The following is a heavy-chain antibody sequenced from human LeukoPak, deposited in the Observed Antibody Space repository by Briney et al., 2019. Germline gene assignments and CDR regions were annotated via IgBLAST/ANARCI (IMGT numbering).Heavy chain of an antibody. J-gene: IGHJ4*02. D-gene: IGHD2-15*01. CDR3: ARLETRGSAQAGGDY. Sequence: GRSLRLSCAASGFTFSSYGMHWVRQAPGKGLEWVAVIWDDGSNKYYADSVKGRFTISRDNSKITLYLQINSLRAEDTAVYYCARLETRGSAQAGGDYWGQGTLVTVSS. V-gene: IGHV3-33*01. CDR1: GFTFSSYG. CDR2: IWDDGSNK.